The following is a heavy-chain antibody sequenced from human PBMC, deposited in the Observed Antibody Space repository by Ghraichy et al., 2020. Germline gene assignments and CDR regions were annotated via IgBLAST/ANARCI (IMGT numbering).Heavy chain of an antibody. J-gene: IGHJ6*02. V-gene: IGHV3-73*01. Sequence: GGSLRLSCAASGFTFSGSAVHWVRQASGKGLEWVARIRTKADNYATHYPASVKGRFTISRDDSKDTAYLQMDSLKIEDTAVYYCATSGAMGYCSLATYPRYHYYGLDVWGQGTTVTVSS. CDR2: IRTKADNYAT. CDR1: GFTFSGSA. CDR3: ATSGAMGYCSLATYPRYHYYGLDV. D-gene: IGHD2-15*01.